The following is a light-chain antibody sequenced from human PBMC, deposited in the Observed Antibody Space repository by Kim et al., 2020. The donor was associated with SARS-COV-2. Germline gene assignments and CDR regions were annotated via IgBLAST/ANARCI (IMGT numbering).Light chain of an antibody. J-gene: IGKJ5*01. CDR1: QDISNY. Sequence: DIQMSQSPSTLSASVGDRVTITCQASQDISNYLNWYQQKPGKAPKLLIYDASNLEAGVPSTFSGSGSGTDFTFTINSLQPEDIATYYCQHYDILPPLTFGQGKRLEI. CDR3: QHYDILPPLT. CDR2: DAS. V-gene: IGKV1-33*01.